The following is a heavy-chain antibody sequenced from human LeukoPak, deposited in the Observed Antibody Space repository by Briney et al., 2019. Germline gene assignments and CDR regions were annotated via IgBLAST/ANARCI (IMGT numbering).Heavy chain of an antibody. CDR3: ARPRHGSGKRPTLRRGSGWFDP. J-gene: IGHJ5*02. CDR2: IYFSGGT. D-gene: IGHD3-10*01. CDR1: GDSISSSNCY. Sequence: SETLSLTCTVSGDSISSSNCYWGWIRQPPGKGLEWIGSIYFSGGTYYNASLKSRVTISVDTSKNQFSLKLSSVTAADTAVYYCARPRHGSGKRPTLRRGSGWFDPWGQGTLVTVSS. V-gene: IGHV4-39*07.